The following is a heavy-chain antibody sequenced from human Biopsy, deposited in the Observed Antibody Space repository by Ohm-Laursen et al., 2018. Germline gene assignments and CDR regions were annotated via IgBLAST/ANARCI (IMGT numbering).Heavy chain of an antibody. Sequence: SLRLSCTASGFNFNDYGMHWVRQAPGKGLEWVSGISWNSGSINYAVSVQGRFTISRDNAKNSLYLQMNSLRVEDTALYFCARLGELHGLWYFDFWGQGALVTVSS. CDR3: ARLGELHGLWYFDF. CDR2: ISWNSGSI. J-gene: IGHJ4*02. D-gene: IGHD2-21*01. CDR1: GFNFNDYG. V-gene: IGHV3-9*01.